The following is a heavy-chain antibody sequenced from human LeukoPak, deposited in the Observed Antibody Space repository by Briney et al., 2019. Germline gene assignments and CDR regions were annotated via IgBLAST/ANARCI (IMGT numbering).Heavy chain of an antibody. CDR3: ARPGILGYCSGGSCSDAFDI. D-gene: IGHD2-15*01. Sequence: KHGESLKISCQGSAYSFTSYWIGWVRQMPGKGLEWMGIICPGDSDTRYSPSFQGQVTISADKSISTAYLRWSSLKASDTAMYYCARPGILGYCSGGSCSDAFDIWGQGTMVTVSS. J-gene: IGHJ3*02. CDR2: ICPGDSDT. V-gene: IGHV5-51*01. CDR1: AYSFTSYW.